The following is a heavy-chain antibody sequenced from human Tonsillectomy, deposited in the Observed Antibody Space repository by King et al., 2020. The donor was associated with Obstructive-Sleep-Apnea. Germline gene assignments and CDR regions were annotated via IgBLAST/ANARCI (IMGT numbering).Heavy chain of an antibody. J-gene: IGHJ6*02. V-gene: IGHV3-30-3*01. D-gene: IGHD2-2*01. CDR2: TSPDGSNK. Sequence: VQLVESGGGVVRPGRSLRLSCAASGFSFSIYAMHWVRQAPGKGLEWVAVTSPDGSNKYYADSVKGRFTISRDNSMNTLYLQMNNLRTEDTAVYHCARDRGHCSTTTCYAFYYYGMDVWGQGTTVTVSS. CDR1: GFSFSIYA. CDR3: ARDRGHCSTTTCYAFYYYGMDV.